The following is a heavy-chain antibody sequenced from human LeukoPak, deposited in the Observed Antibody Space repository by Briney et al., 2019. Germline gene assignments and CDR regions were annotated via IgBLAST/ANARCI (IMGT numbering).Heavy chain of an antibody. CDR2: IYYSGST. CDR3: STTGAWRDYYYYYMDV. V-gene: IGHV4-39*01. Sequence: PSETLSLTCTVSGGSISSSSYYWGWIRQPPGKGLEWIGSIYYSGSTYYNPSLKSRVTISVDTSKNQFSLKLSSVTAADTAVYFCSTTGAWRDYYYYYMDVWGKGTTVTVSS. CDR1: GGSISSSSYY. J-gene: IGHJ6*03. D-gene: IGHD2-2*01.